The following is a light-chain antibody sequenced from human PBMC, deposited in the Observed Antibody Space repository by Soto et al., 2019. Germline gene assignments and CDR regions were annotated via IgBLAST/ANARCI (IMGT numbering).Light chain of an antibody. V-gene: IGKV3-20*01. CDR3: QQYGSSYT. CDR1: QSVSSRY. Sequence: EIVVTQSPGTLSLSPGERATLACRASQSVSSRYLAWHQQKPCQAPRLLIYDASFRAPGIPDRVSGSGSEADITLTISRLEPEDFAVYYCQQYGSSYTFGPGTKVDIK. J-gene: IGKJ3*01. CDR2: DAS.